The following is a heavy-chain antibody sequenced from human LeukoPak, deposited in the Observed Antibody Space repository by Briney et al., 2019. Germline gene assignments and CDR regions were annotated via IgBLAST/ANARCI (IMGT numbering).Heavy chain of an antibody. Sequence: GRSLRLSCAASGFTFSSYAMSWVRQAPGEGLEWVSAISGSGGSTYYADSVKGRFTISRDNSKNTLYLQMNSLRAEDTAVYYCAKEKNQSNDYGDYVYWGQGTLVTVSS. CDR1: GFTFSSYA. D-gene: IGHD4-17*01. J-gene: IGHJ4*02. V-gene: IGHV3-23*01. CDR2: ISGSGGST. CDR3: AKEKNQSNDYGDYVY.